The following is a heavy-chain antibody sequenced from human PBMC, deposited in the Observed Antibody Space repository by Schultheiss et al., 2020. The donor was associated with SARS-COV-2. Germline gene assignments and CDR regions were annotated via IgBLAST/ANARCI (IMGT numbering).Heavy chain of an antibody. D-gene: IGHD1-26*01. J-gene: IGHJ4*02. Sequence: GGSLRLSCAASGFTFSSYGMHWVRQAPGKGLEWVSSITNSGRTIYYADSVKGRFTISRDNSKNTLYLQMNSLRAEDTAVYYCARGGEGIGLDYWGQGTLVTVSS. CDR3: ARGGEGIGLDY. CDR2: ITNSGRTI. CDR1: GFTFSSYG. V-gene: IGHV3-48*01.